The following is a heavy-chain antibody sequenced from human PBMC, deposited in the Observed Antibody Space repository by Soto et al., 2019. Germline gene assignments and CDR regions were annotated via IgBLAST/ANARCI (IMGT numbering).Heavy chain of an antibody. CDR3: ARDDDFWSGYYGRDYYYYGVDV. V-gene: IGHV6-1*01. CDR1: GDSVSSNSAA. Sequence: SQTLSLTCAISGDSVSSNSAAWNWIRQSPSRGLEWLGRTYYRSKWYNDYAVSVKSRITINPDTSKNQFSLQLNSVTPEDTAVYYCARDDDFWSGYYGRDYYYYGVDVWGQGTTVTVSS. D-gene: IGHD3-3*01. CDR2: TYYRSKWYN. J-gene: IGHJ6*02.